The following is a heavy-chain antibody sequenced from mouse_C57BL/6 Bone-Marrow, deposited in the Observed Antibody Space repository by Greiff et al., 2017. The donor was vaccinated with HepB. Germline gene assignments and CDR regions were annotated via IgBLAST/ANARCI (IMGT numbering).Heavy chain of an antibody. CDR2: ISNGGGST. V-gene: IGHV5-12*01. CDR1: GFTFSDYY. CDR3: ARHGTPLLGTIWYFDV. Sequence: DVKLVESGGGLVQPGGSLKLSCAASGFTFSDYYMYWVRQTPEKRLEWVAYISNGGGSTYYPDTVKGRFTISRDNAKNTLYLQMSRLKSEDTAMYYCARHGTPLLGTIWYFDVWGTGTTVTVSS. D-gene: IGHD2-1*01. J-gene: IGHJ1*03.